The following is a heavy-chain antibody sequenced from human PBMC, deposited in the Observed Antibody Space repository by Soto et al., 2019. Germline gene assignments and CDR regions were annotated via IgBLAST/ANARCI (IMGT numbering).Heavy chain of an antibody. CDR2: INPNGGST. V-gene: IGHV1-46*03. D-gene: IGHD6-25*01. Sequence: QVQLVQSGAEVKKPGASVKVSCKASGYTLTNFYIHWVRQAPGQGLEWMGIINPNGGSTNYAHNSQARVTITRDTSTSTVYMDLSSLRSEDTAVYYCARGLGSGDYWGRGTLVTVSS. CDR3: ARGLGSGDY. J-gene: IGHJ4*02. CDR1: GYTLTNFY.